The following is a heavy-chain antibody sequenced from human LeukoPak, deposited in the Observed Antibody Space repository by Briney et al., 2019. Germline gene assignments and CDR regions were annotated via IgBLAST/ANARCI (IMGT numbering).Heavy chain of an antibody. CDR2: IYHSGST. J-gene: IGHJ3*02. D-gene: IGHD6-19*01. CDR1: GASISSGHW. CDR3: ATSIALAGWGAFDI. Sequence: PSETLSLTCAVSGASISSGHWWSWVRQPPGKGLEWIGEIYHSGSTNYNPSLKSRVTISVDKSKNQFSLKLSSVTAADTAVYYCATSIALAGWGAFDIWGQGTMVTVSS. V-gene: IGHV4-4*02.